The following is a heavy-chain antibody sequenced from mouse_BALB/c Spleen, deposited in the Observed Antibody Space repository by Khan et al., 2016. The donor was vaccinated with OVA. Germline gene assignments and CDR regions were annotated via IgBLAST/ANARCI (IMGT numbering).Heavy chain of an antibody. CDR1: GFSLSRYN. CDR2: IWGGGGT. V-gene: IGHV2-6-4*01. D-gene: IGHD2-14*01. Sequence: VQLQESGPGLVAPSQSLSITCTVSGFSLSRYNIHWVRQPPGKGLEWLGMIWGGGGTDYYSTLKSRLSISKDNSKSQVLLKMNSLQTEDTAMYYCARAYYRYDGYYAMDYWGQGTSVTVSS. CDR3: ARAYYRYDGYYAMDY. J-gene: IGHJ4*01.